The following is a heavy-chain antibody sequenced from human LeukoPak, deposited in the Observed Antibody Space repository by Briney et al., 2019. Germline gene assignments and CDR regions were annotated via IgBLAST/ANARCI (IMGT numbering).Heavy chain of an antibody. CDR2: IRHDGSYQ. D-gene: IGHD3-22*01. J-gene: IGHJ4*02. CDR3: AKNRDSSDYPRDFDY. CDR1: RFTFSSYG. V-gene: IGHV3-30*02. Sequence: PGGSLRLSCAASRFTFSSYGMHWVRQTPGKGLEGVAFIRHDGSYQQYADSVKGRFTVSRDNYKDTVYLQMNRLRTEDTAVYYCAKNRDSSDYPRDFDYWGQGPLVTVSS.